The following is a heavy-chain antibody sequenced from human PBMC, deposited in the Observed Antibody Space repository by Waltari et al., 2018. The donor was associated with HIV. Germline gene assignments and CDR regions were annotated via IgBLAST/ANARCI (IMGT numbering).Heavy chain of an antibody. V-gene: IGHV3-74*01. J-gene: IGHJ1*01. D-gene: IGHD5-18*01. CDR1: GFTFSSYW. CDR2: INSDGSIT. CDR3: AKGGTSGYTFGFGR. Sequence: EVQLVESGGGLVQPGGSLRLSCAASGFTFSSYWMHWVRQAPGKGLVWFSSINSDGSITSHADSVKGRFTISRDNARNTLYLQMNSLGAEDTAMYYCAKGGTSGYTFGFGRWGQGTLVTVSS.